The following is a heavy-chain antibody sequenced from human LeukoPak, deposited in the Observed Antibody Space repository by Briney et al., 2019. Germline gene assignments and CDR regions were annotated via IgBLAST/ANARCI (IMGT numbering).Heavy chain of an antibody. V-gene: IGHV3-66*01. CDR2: IYSGGST. CDR3: ARVRSSSWSYYFDY. Sequence: GGSLRLSCAASGFTVSSSDMSWVRQAPGKGLEWVSVIYSGGSTYYADSVKGRFTISRDNSKSTLYLQMNSLRAEDTAVYYCARVRSSSWSYYFDYWGQGTLVTVSS. CDR1: GFTVSSSD. J-gene: IGHJ4*02. D-gene: IGHD6-13*01.